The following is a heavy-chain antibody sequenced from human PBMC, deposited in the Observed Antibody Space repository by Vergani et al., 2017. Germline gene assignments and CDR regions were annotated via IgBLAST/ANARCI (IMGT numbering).Heavy chain of an antibody. CDR3: ARDNWNYYACDY. J-gene: IGHJ4*02. V-gene: IGHV3-30*03. CDR1: GFALNRHA. D-gene: IGHD1-7*01. CDR2: TSYDGSNK. Sequence: QVQLVESGGGVVQPGTSLRLSCVVSGFALNRHAMYWVRQAPGKGLEWVAVTSYDGSNKYYADSVKGRFTISRDNSKNTLYLQMNSLRAEDTAVYYCARDNWNYYACDYWGQGTLVTVSS.